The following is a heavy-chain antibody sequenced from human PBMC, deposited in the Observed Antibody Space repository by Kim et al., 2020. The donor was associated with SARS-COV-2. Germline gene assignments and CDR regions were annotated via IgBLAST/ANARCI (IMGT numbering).Heavy chain of an antibody. J-gene: IGHJ6*02. Sequence: GESLKISCKGSGYSFTSYWIGWVRQMPGKGLEWMGIIYPGDSDTRYSPSFQGQVTISADKSISTAYLQWSSLKASDTAMYYCARHVFTMVRGAPLGMDVWGQGTTVTVSS. CDR2: IYPGDSDT. D-gene: IGHD3-10*01. CDR1: GYSFTSYW. V-gene: IGHV5-51*01. CDR3: ARHVFTMVRGAPLGMDV.